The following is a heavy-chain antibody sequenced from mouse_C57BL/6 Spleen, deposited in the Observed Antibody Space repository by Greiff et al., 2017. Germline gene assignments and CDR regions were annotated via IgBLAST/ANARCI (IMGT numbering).Heavy chain of an antibody. CDR3: ARGPGDY. CDR2: SRNKANDYTT. V-gene: IGHV7-1*01. J-gene: IGHJ2*01. CDR1: GFTFSDFY. Sequence: EVQVVESGGGLVQSGRSLRLSCATSGFTFSDFYMEWVRQAPGKGLEWIAASRNKANDYTTEYSASVKGRFIVSRDTSQSILYLQMNALRAEDTAIYYCARGPGDYWGQGTTLTVSS.